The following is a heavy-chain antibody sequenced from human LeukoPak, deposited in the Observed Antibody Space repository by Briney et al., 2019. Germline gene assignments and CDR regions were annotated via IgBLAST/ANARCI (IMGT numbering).Heavy chain of an antibody. V-gene: IGHV4-34*10. CDR3: ARYDSRGSASTRFDY. D-gene: IGHD1-26*01. J-gene: IGHJ4*02. CDR1: GGSFSGYY. CDR2: ITHSGST. Sequence: SETLSLTCAVYGGSFSGYYWNWIRQPPGKGLEWIGEITHSGSTNYNPSLMNRVTMSVDTSKNHFSLKLTSVTAADTAVYYCARYDSRGSASTRFDYWGQGILVTISS.